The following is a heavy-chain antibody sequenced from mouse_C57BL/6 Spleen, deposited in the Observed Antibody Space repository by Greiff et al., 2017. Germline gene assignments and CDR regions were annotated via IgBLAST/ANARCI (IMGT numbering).Heavy chain of an antibody. D-gene: IGHD4-1*02. J-gene: IGHJ4*01. CDR1: GYTFTDYN. Sequence: VQLQQSGPELVKPGASVKMSCKASGYTFTDYNMHWVKQSHGKSLEWIGYINPNNGGTSYNQKFKGKATLTVNKSSSTAYMELRSLTSEDSAVYYCARFYANWGYAMDYWGQGTSVTVSS. CDR2: INPNNGGT. V-gene: IGHV1-22*01. CDR3: ARFYANWGYAMDY.